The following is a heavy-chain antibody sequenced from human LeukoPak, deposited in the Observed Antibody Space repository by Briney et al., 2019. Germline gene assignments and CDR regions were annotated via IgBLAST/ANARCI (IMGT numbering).Heavy chain of an antibody. CDR1: GFTVSSNY. V-gene: IGHV3-53*01. Sequence: GGSLRLSCAASGFTVSSNYMSWVRQAPGKGLEWVSVIYSGGSTYYADSVKGRYTISRDNSKNTLYLQMNSLRAEDTAVYYCARDSSGWYRYGMDVWGQGTTVTVSS. CDR3: ARDSSGWYRYGMDV. J-gene: IGHJ6*02. D-gene: IGHD6-19*01. CDR2: IYSGGST.